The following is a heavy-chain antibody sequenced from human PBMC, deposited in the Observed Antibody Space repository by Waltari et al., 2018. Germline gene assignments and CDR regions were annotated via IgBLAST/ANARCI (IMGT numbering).Heavy chain of an antibody. CDR3: ARERPEDYFLDY. CDR2: FHATGGYQ. J-gene: IGHJ4*02. V-gene: IGHV1-46*01. CDR1: GYTFTTYH. D-gene: IGHD2-21*01. Sequence: QVQLVQSGAELTQSGASVKISCKASGYTFTTYHIHWVRQAPGQGLEWMGMFHATGGYQIYEQSFQGRLTVTRDMSTNTVYMDLSRLTSEDTALYYCARERPEDYFLDYWGQGTLATVSS.